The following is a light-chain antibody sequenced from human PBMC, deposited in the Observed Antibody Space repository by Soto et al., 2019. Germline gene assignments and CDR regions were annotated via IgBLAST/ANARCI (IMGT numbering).Light chain of an antibody. CDR2: DAS. J-gene: IGKJ1*01. CDR3: QQYGSSVWT. V-gene: IGKV3-20*01. CDR1: LSVTNNY. Sequence: IVLTQSPGTLSLSPGERATLSCRASLSVTNNYLAWYQQKPGQAPRLLIYDASIRATGIPDRFSGSGFGTDFSLTISRVEPEDFAVYYCQQYGSSVWTFGQGTKVEIK.